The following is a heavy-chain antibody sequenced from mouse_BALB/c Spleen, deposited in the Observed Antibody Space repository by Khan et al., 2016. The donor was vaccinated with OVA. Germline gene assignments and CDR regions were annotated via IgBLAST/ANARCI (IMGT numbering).Heavy chain of an antibody. D-gene: IGHD2-10*01. CDR1: GYTFTNYG. CDR2: INTYTGEP. CDR3: ARPPYFSYTLDH. V-gene: IGHV9-3-1*01. J-gene: IGHJ4*01. Sequence: QIQLVQSGPELKKPGETVKISCKASGYTFTNYGMNWVKQSPGKALKWMGWINTYTGEPTYADDFKGRFAFSLETSASTAYLQIKNLKNEYTATYFCARPPYFSYTLDHWGQGTSVTVSS.